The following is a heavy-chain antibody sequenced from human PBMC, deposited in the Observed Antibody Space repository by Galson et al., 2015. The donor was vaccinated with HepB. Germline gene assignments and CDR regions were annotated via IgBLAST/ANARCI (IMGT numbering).Heavy chain of an antibody. D-gene: IGHD3-16*01. CDR3: ARDARVGDYYYGMDF. CDR2: FNTGNGNT. V-gene: IGHV1-3*04. CDR1: GYTFTTHA. Sequence: SVKVSCKASGYTFTTHAMHWVRQAPGQRLEWMGWFNTGNGNTRYSQTFEGRVTITRDTSASTVFMELSSLRSEDTAVYYCARDARVGDYYYGMDFWGQGTTVTVSS. J-gene: IGHJ6*02.